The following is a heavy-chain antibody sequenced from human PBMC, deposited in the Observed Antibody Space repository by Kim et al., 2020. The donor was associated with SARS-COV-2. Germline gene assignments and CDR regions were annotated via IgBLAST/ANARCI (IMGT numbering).Heavy chain of an antibody. CDR3: ARHGKLLWFGEGWFDP. J-gene: IGHJ5*02. Sequence: SETLSLICTVSGGSISSYYWSWIRQPPGKGLEWIGYIYYSGSTNYNPSLKSRVTISVDTSKNQFSLKLSSVTAADTAVYYCARHGKLLWFGEGWFDPWGQVTLVTVSS. D-gene: IGHD3-10*01. CDR2: IYYSGST. V-gene: IGHV4-59*08. CDR1: GGSISSYY.